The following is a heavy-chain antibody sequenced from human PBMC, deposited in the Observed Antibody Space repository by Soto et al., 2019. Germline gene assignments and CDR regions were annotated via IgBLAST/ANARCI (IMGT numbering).Heavy chain of an antibody. D-gene: IGHD5-18*01. Sequence: QVQLVESGGGVVQPGRSLRLSCAASGFTFSSYGMHWVRQAPGKGLEWVAVIWYDGSNKYYADSVKGRFTISRDNSKNTLYLQMNSLRAEDTAVYYCARDGADTAMLTEYYFDYWGQGTLVTVSS. CDR3: ARDGADTAMLTEYYFDY. CDR1: GFTFSSYG. V-gene: IGHV3-33*01. J-gene: IGHJ4*02. CDR2: IWYDGSNK.